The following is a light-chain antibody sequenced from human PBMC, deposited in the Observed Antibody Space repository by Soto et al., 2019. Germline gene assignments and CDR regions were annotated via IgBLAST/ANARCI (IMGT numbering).Light chain of an antibody. J-gene: IGLJ2*01. CDR1: SSDVGSYNY. V-gene: IGLV2-14*03. Sequence: QSALTQPASVSGSPGQSITISCTGTSSDVGSYNYVSWYQHHPGKAPKLMIYDVSNRPSGVSNRFSGSKSDNTASLTISGLQAEDEADYYCSSYSSSITLAFGGGTKLTVL. CDR2: DVS. CDR3: SSYSSSITLA.